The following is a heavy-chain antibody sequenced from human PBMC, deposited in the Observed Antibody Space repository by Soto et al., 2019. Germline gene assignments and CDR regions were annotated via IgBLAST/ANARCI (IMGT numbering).Heavy chain of an antibody. Sequence: GGSLRLSCAASGFIFNDFYMTWIRQAPGKGLEWVAYISPRSTTIYYADSVKGRFTISRDNAKNSLYLQMNSLGDEDTAVYYCARGPEIRRAHLYYFDYWGQGTLVTVSS. V-gene: IGHV3-11*04. CDR2: ISPRSTTI. CDR3: ARGPEIRRAHLYYFDY. CDR1: GFIFNDFY. J-gene: IGHJ4*02.